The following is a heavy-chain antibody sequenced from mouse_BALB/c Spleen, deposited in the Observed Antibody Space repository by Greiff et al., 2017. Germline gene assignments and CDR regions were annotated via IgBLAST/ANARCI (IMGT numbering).Heavy chain of an antibody. V-gene: IGHV1-54*01. Sequence: QVQLQQSGAELVRPGTSVTVSCKASGYAFTNYLIEWVKQRPGHGLEWIGVINPGSGGTNYNEKFKGKATLTADKSSSTAYMQLSSLTSDDSAVYFCARVRGQKGDYYAIGYRGQGTSVT. J-gene: IGHJ4*01. CDR3: ARVRGQKGDYYAIGY. CDR2: INPGSGGT. CDR1: GYAFTNYL.